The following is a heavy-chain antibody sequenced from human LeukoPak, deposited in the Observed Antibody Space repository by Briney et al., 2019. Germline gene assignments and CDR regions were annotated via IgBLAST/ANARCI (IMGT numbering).Heavy chain of an antibody. V-gene: IGHV3-23*01. J-gene: IGHJ4*02. CDR3: AKCGYSYDYFDY. Sequence: GGSLRLSCAASGFTFSSYAMSWVRQAPGKGLEWVSVISGSGGSTYYADSVKGRFTISRDNSKNTLYLQMNSLRAEDTAVYYCAKCGYSYDYFDYWGQGTLVTVSS. D-gene: IGHD5-18*01. CDR1: GFTFSSYA. CDR2: ISGSGGST.